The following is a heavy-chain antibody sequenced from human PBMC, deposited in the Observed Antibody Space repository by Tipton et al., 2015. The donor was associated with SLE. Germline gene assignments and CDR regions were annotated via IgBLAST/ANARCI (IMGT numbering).Heavy chain of an antibody. V-gene: IGHV4-4*02. Sequence: GSLRLFCAVYGGSISSRNWWSWIRQPPGKGLEWIGEIDHSGSTNYNPSLESRVTISIDKSRNQFSLKLNSVTAADTAVYYCAKDYNYDYPDYNWGQGTLVIVSS. J-gene: IGHJ4*02. D-gene: IGHD4-17*01. CDR1: GGSISSRNW. CDR3: AKDYNYDYPDYN. CDR2: IDHSGST.